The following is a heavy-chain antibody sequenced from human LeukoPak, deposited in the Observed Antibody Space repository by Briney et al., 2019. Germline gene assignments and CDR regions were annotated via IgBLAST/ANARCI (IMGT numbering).Heavy chain of an antibody. CDR2: LSGSGVYT. CDR3: AKAGVQLWSPAGDY. J-gene: IGHJ4*02. D-gene: IGHD5-18*01. Sequence: QAGGSLRLSCAASGFTFSSYAMSRVRQAPGRGLEWVSGLSGSGVYTYYADSVKGRFTISRDNSKNTLFLQLNRLRAEDTAMYYCAKAGVQLWSPAGDYWGQGTLVTVSS. CDR1: GFTFSSYA. V-gene: IGHV3-23*01.